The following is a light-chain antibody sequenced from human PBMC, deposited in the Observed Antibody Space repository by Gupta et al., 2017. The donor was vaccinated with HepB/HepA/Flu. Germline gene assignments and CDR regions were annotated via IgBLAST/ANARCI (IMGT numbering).Light chain of an antibody. V-gene: IGLV7-43*01. CDR2: STS. CDR3: QLYCGGFWV. CDR1: TGAVTSACY. J-gene: IGLJ3*02. Sequence: QTVVTQEPSLTVSPGGTVTLTCASSTGAVTSACYPNWFQQKPGQAPKSLIYSTSNTPSPTPARFSGSVLGGKAALTVAGVQPDAEDDYYSQLYCGGFWVFGGGTKLTGL.